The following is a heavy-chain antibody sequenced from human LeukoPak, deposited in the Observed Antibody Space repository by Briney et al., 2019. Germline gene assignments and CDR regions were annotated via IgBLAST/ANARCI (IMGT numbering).Heavy chain of an antibody. Sequence: SETLSLTCAVSGYSISSGYYWGWIRQPPGKGLEWIGSIYHSGSTYYNPSLKSRATISVDTSKNQFSLKLSSVTAADTAVYYCARAIAARPTSPWGYWGQGTLVTVSS. CDR2: IYHSGST. V-gene: IGHV4-38-2*01. CDR3: ARAIAARPTSPWGY. J-gene: IGHJ4*02. CDR1: GYSISSGYY. D-gene: IGHD6-6*01.